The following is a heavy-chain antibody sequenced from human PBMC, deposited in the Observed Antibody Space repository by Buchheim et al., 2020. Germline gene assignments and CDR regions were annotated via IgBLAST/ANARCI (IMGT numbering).Heavy chain of an antibody. D-gene: IGHD6-13*01. CDR1: GFTFSDXH. V-gene: IGHV3-11*01. Sequence: QVQLVESGGGLVKPGGSLRLSCAASGFTFSDXHMSWIRQAPGKGLEWVSHITSTGSTIYYADSVKGRFXISMDNAKNTLYLQMNSLRAEDTAVYYCARGSVYSSSWYFDNWGQGTL. J-gene: IGHJ4*02. CDR3: ARGSVYSSSWYFDN. CDR2: ITSTGSTI.